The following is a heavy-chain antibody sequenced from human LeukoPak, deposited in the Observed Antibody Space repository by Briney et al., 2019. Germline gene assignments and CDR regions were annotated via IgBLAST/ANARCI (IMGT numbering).Heavy chain of an antibody. CDR2: MNPNSGNT. CDR3: ARGRPFVCGGDCYHY. V-gene: IGHV1-8*01. D-gene: IGHD2-21*02. CDR1: GYTFTSYD. Sequence: ASVKVSCKASGYTFTSYDINWLRQATGQGLEWMGWMNPNSGNTGYAQKFQGRVTMTRNTSISTAYMELSSLRSEDTAVYYCARGRPFVCGGDCYHYWGQGTLVTVSS. J-gene: IGHJ4*02.